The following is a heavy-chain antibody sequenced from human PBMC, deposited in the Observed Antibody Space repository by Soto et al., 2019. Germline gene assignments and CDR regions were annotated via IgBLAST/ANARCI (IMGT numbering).Heavy chain of an antibody. CDR2: IYYIGST. J-gene: IGHJ4*02. V-gene: IGHV4-59*01. CDR3: ARDRGDFWSGEGNGYFDY. Sequence: PSETLSLTCTVSGGSISSYYWSWIRQPPGKGLEWIGYIYYIGSTNHNPSLKSRVTISVDTSKNQFSLKLSSVTAADTAVYYCARDRGDFWSGEGNGYFDYWGQGTLVTVSS. D-gene: IGHD3-3*01. CDR1: GGSISSYY.